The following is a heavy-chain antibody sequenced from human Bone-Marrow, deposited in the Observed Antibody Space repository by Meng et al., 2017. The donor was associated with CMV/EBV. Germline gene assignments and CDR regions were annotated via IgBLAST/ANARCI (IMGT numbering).Heavy chain of an antibody. CDR1: GGTFSSYA. CDR3: VGVPASNWFDP. D-gene: IGHD2-2*01. CDR2: IIPILGIA. V-gene: IGHV1-69*04. J-gene: IGHJ5*02. Sequence: SVKVSCKASGGTFSSYAISWVRQAPGQGLEWMGRIIPILGIANYAQKFQGRVTITADKSTSTAYMEQSSLRSEDTAVYYCVGVPASNWFDPWGQGTLVTVSS.